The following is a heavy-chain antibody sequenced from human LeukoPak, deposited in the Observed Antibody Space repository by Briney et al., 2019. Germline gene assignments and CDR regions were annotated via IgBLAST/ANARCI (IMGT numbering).Heavy chain of an antibody. D-gene: IGHD6-13*01. Sequence: GASVKVSCKASGYTFTGYYMHWVRQAPGQGLEWMGWINPNSGGTNYAQKFQGRVTMTRDTSISTAYMELSRLRPDDTAVYYCARVSVPIAAAGPDDYWGQGTLVTVSS. CDR3: ARVSVPIAAAGPDDY. V-gene: IGHV1-2*02. CDR2: INPNSGGT. CDR1: GYTFTGYY. J-gene: IGHJ4*02.